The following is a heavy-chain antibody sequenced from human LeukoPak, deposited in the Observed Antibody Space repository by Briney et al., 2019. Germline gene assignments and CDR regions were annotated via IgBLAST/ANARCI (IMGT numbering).Heavy chain of an antibody. CDR3: ARAKLLWFGEFSYYYMDV. Sequence: KPSETLSLTCAVYGGSFSGYYWSWIRQPPGKGLEWIGEINHSGSTNYNPSLKSRVTISVDTSKNQFSLKLSSVTAADTAVYYCARAKLLWFGEFSYYYMDVWGKGTTVTVSS. CDR1: GGSFSGYY. CDR2: INHSGST. V-gene: IGHV4-34*01. J-gene: IGHJ6*03. D-gene: IGHD3-10*01.